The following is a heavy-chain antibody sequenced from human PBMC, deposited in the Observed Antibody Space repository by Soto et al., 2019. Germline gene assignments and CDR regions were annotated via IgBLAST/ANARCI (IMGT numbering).Heavy chain of an antibody. CDR2: VIPVFGLA. V-gene: IGHV1-69*10. Sequence: SVKVSCKSSGGTFSSYAISWVRQAPGQGLEWMGGVIPVFGLATYAQKVQGRVTITADKSTNTAHMEVSSLRSEDTAVYYCARGKPYYRSGKRVCEYYSLYVWVQGNTGTGSS. CDR3: ARGKPYYRSGKRVCEYYSLYV. J-gene: IGHJ6*02. D-gene: IGHD3-10*01. CDR1: GGTFSSYA.